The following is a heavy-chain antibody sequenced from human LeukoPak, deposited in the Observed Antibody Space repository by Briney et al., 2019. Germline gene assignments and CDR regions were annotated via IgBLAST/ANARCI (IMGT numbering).Heavy chain of an antibody. V-gene: IGHV3-33*01. CDR2: IRYDGSDR. CDR1: GFTFGSYG. D-gene: IGHD3-22*01. CDR3: ARDNWGDGGYYRTLDY. Sequence: GGSLRLTCAASGFTFGSYGIYWVRQAPGKGLEWVAGIRYDGSDRSYADPVKGRFTISRDNSKNTVDLQMNSLRAEDTAVYYCARDNWGDGGYYRTLDYWGQGTLVTVSS. J-gene: IGHJ4*02.